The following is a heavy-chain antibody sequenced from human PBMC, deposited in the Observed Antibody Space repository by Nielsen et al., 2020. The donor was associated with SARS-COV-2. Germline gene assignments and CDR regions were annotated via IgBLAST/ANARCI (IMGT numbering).Heavy chain of an antibody. J-gene: IGHJ4*02. CDR3: AKDRREYSSGYSYFDY. Sequence: SLKISCAGSGFTFDDYAMHWVRQGPGKGLEWVSGISWNSGNIGYADSVKGRFTISRDNAKNSLYLQMNSLRVEDTALYYYAKDRREYSSGYSYFDYWGQGTLVTVSS. D-gene: IGHD3-22*01. V-gene: IGHV3-9*01. CDR1: GFTFDDYA. CDR2: ISWNSGNI.